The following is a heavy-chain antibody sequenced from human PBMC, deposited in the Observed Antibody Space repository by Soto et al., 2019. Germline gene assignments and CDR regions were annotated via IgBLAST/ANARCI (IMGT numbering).Heavy chain of an antibody. J-gene: IGHJ4*02. D-gene: IGHD4-17*01. CDR3: AKDNGDYDGEYYFDY. CDR1: GFTFSSYA. V-gene: IGHV3-23*01. CDR2: ISGSGGST. Sequence: EVQLLESGGGLVQPGGSLRLSCAASGFTFSSYAMSWVRQAPGKGLEWVSAISGSGGSTYYADSVKGRFTISRDNSKNTMYLQMNSLRAEDTAVYYCAKDNGDYDGEYYFDYWGQGTLVTVSS.